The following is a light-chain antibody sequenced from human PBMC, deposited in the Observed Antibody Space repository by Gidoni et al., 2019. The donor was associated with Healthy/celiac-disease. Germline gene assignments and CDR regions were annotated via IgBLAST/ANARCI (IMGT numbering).Light chain of an antibody. Sequence: DIQMTQSPSSLSASVGDRVTITCQASQDISNYLKWYQQKPGKAPKLLIYDASNLETGVPSRFSGSGSGTDFPFTISSLHPEDIVTYYCQQYDNPPLTFGQGTKLEIK. CDR1: QDISNY. V-gene: IGKV1-33*01. J-gene: IGKJ2*01. CDR3: QQYDNPPLT. CDR2: DAS.